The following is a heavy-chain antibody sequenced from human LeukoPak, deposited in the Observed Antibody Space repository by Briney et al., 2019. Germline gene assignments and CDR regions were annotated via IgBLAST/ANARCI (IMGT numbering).Heavy chain of an antibody. J-gene: IGHJ4*02. Sequence: GRSLRPSCTASGFTFGDYAMSWFRQAPGKGLEWVGFIRSKVYGGTIEYAASVKGRFTISRDDSKSVAYLQMNSLKTEDTAVYYCTRDLQSDSSGYYLGGYWGQGTLVTVSS. D-gene: IGHD3-22*01. CDR2: IRSKVYGGTI. CDR3: TRDLQSDSSGYYLGGY. CDR1: GFTFGDYA. V-gene: IGHV3-49*03.